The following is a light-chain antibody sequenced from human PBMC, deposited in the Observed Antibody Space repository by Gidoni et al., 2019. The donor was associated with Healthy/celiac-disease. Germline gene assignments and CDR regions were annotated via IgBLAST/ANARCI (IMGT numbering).Light chain of an antibody. Sequence: EIVMTQSPATLSVSPGERAPPSCRASQSVSSNVAWYQQKPGQAPRLLIYGASTRDTVIPARFSVSGSVTEFTLTISSLQSEDFAVYFCQQYNNCPPYTFGQGTKLEIK. J-gene: IGKJ2*01. CDR1: QSVSSN. CDR3: QQYNNCPPYT. CDR2: GAS. V-gene: IGKV3-15*01.